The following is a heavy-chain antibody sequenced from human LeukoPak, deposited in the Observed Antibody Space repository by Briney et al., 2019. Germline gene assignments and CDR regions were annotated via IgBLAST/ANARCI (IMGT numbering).Heavy chain of an antibody. CDR2: IYYSGSA. Sequence: SETLSLTCTVSGGSINSYYWSWIRQPPGKGLEWIGYIYYSGSANYNPSLKSRITISVDTSKNQFSLRLSSVTAADTAVYYCARELDGDNWFDPWGQGTLVTVSS. D-gene: IGHD1-1*01. V-gene: IGHV4-59*01. CDR3: ARELDGDNWFDP. J-gene: IGHJ5*02. CDR1: GGSINSYY.